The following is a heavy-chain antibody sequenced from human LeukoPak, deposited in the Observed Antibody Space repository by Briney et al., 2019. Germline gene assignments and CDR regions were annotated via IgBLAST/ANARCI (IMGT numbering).Heavy chain of an antibody. CDR3: ARSHPDYSADY. CDR2: IIPIFGTA. D-gene: IGHD2-15*01. V-gene: IGHV1-69*13. CDR1: GGTFSSYA. Sequence: VASVKVSCKASGGTFSSYAISWVRQAPGQGLEWMGGIIPIFGTAHYAQKLQGRVTINADESTSTAYMELSSLSSEDTAVYYCARSHPDYSADYWGQGTLVTVSS. J-gene: IGHJ4*02.